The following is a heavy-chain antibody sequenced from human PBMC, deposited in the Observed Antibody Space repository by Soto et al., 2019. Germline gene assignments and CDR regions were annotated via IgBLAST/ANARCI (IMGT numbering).Heavy chain of an antibody. D-gene: IGHD3-9*01. CDR2: IYSEGTP. J-gene: IGHJ6*02. Sequence: GGALRRTCAASGCTGGSNYMRWVGQARGKGLGWVAVIYSEGTPYYADSVKGRFTISRENSNNTLYLHMNNLRAEDTAVYYCARSTYYDILTGSYYYYAMDVWGQGTTVTVSS. V-gene: IGHV3-53*01. CDR3: ARSTYYDILTGSYYYYAMDV. CDR1: GCTGGSNY.